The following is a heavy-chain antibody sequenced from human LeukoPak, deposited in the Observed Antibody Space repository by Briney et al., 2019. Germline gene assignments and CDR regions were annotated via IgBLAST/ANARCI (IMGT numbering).Heavy chain of an antibody. V-gene: IGHV4-59*01. CDR2: IYYSGST. CDR1: GGSISSYY. Sequence: SETLSLTCTVSGGSISSYYWSWIRQPPGKGLEWIGYIYYSGSTNYNPSLKSRVTISVDTSKNQFSLKLSSVTAADTAVYYCARARYSYGSDYWGQGTLVTVSS. CDR3: ARARYSYGSDY. J-gene: IGHJ4*02. D-gene: IGHD5-18*01.